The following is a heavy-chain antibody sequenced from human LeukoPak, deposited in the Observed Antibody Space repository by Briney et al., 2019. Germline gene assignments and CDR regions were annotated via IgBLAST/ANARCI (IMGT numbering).Heavy chain of an antibody. J-gene: IGHJ6*02. CDR3: ASGMDIVATGDYYYYGMDV. D-gene: IGHD5-12*01. CDR2: IYYSGST. V-gene: IGHV4-59*01. CDR1: GGSISSYY. Sequence: SETLSLTCTVSGGSISSYYWSWIRQPPGKGLEWIGYIYYSGSTNYNPSLKSRVTISVDTSKNQFSLKLSSVTAADTAVYYCASGMDIVATGDYYYYGMDVWGQGTTVTVSS.